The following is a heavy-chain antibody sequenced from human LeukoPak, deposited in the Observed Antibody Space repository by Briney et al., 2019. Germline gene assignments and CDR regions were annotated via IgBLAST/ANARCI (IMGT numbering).Heavy chain of an antibody. CDR1: GFTFSSYA. V-gene: IGHV3-30*04. J-gene: IGHJ4*02. CDR2: ISYDGSNK. CDR3: AKGRDGYNFDY. Sequence: GGSLRLSCAASGFTFSSYAMHWVRQAPGKGLEWVAVISYDGSNKYYADSVKGRFTISRDNSKNTLYLQMNSLRAEDTAVYYCAKGRDGYNFDYWGQGTLVTVSS. D-gene: IGHD5-24*01.